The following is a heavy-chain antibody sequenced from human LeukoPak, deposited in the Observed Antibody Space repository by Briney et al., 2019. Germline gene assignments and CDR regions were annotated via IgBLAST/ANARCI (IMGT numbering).Heavy chain of an antibody. V-gene: IGHV4-30-4*01. J-gene: IGHJ4*02. CDR1: GGSISSGDYY. CDR3: AREDRNTARDY. CDR2: IYYSGST. D-gene: IGHD5-18*01. Sequence: SETLSLTCTVSGGSISSGDYYWSWIRQPPWKGLEWIGYIYYSGSTYYNPSLKSRVTISVDTSKNQFSLKLSSVTAADTAVYYCAREDRNTARDYWGQGTLVTVSS.